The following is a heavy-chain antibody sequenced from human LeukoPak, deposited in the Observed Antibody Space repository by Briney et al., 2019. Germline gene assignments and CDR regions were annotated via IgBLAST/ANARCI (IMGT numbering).Heavy chain of an antibody. D-gene: IGHD3-22*01. CDR1: GFTFSDYF. J-gene: IGHJ4*02. CDR3: AREAPPTYYYDSSGYQDY. CDR2: ISGSSRHI. Sequence: GGSLRLSCAASGFTFSDYFMNWVRQAPGKGLEYVSSISGSSRHIYYADSVKGRFTISRDNTKSSLYLQMNSLRVEDMAVYYCAREAPPTYYYDSSGYQDYWGQGTLVTVSS. V-gene: IGHV3-21*01.